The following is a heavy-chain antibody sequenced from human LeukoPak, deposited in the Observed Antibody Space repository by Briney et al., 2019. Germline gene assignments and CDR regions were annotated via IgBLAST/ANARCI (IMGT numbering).Heavy chain of an antibody. Sequence: SETLSLTCTVSGGSISSSSYYWGWIRQPPGKGLEWIGSIYYSGSTYSNPSLKSRVTISVDTSKNQFSLKLSSVTAADTAVYYCARGGMATPYFDYWGQGTLVTVSS. D-gene: IGHD5-24*01. V-gene: IGHV4-39*07. J-gene: IGHJ4*02. CDR3: ARGGMATPYFDY. CDR1: GGSISSSSYY. CDR2: IYYSGST.